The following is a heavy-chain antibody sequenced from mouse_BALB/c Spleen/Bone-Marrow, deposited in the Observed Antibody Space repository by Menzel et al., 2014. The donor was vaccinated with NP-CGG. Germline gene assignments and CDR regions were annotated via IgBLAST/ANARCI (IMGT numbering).Heavy chain of an antibody. J-gene: IGHJ1*01. V-gene: IGHV4-1*02. Sequence: EVKLVESGGGLVQPGGSLKLSCAASGFDFSRYWMSWVRQAPGKGLEWIGEINPDSNTINYTPSLKDKFIISRDNAKNTLYLQMSKVRSEDTALYYCARPNYYGNLFVWGAGTTVTVSS. CDR2: INPDSNTI. CDR3: ARPNYYGNLFV. D-gene: IGHD1-1*01. CDR1: GFDFSRYW.